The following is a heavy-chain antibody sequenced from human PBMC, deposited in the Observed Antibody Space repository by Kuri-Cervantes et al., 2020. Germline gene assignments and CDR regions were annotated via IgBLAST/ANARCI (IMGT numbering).Heavy chain of an antibody. Sequence: GGSLRLSCAASGLTFSDYYMSWIRQAPGKGLEWVSYISSSGSTIYYADSVKGRFTISRDNAKNSLYLQMNSLRAEDTAVYYCARDPSGWYIASYFDYWGQGTLVTVSS. CDR2: ISSSGSTI. J-gene: IGHJ4*02. V-gene: IGHV3-11*01. D-gene: IGHD6-19*01. CDR1: GLTFSDYY. CDR3: ARDPSGWYIASYFDY.